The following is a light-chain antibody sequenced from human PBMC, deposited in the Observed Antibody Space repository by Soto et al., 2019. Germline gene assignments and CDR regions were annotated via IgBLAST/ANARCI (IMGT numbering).Light chain of an antibody. Sequence: EIEMTQSPATLSLAPGERVTLSCRASESVSTNLAWYQQKAGQAPRLLIYGASSRATGIPDRFSGSGSGTDFTLTISRLEPEDFAVYYCQQYGSSPPITFGQGTRLEIK. CDR1: ESVSTN. CDR3: QQYGSSPPIT. CDR2: GAS. J-gene: IGKJ5*01. V-gene: IGKV3-20*01.